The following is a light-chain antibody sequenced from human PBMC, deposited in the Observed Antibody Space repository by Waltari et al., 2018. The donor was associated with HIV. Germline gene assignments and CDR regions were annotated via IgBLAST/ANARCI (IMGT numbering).Light chain of an antibody. CDR3: SSYARNSPWL. J-gene: IGLJ3*02. CDR1: ASDFGDYNY. V-gene: IGLV2-14*03. Sequence: QSVLTQPAPVSGAPGHSVTISCTGTASDFGDYNYVSWYQQHPGKAPKLLIYDVSHRPAGLSQRFAGYRAGTTASLTISGLQDEDEADYYCSSYARNSPWLFGGGTKLSVL. CDR2: DVS.